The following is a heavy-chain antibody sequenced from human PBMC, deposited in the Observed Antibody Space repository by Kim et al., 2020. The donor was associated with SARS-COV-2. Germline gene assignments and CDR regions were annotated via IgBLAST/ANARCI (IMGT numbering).Heavy chain of an antibody. CDR1: GHFFTRDS. CDR2: IDCGNGNT. J-gene: IGHJ4*02. Sequence: ASVKVSCKTSGHFFTRDSIHWVRQAPGQGLEWMGGIDCGNGNTIYSQKFQGRVTFTTDTSASTAYMELSFLISEDSAVYYCLGGFYFDYWGQGPLVTVSS. CDR3: LGGFYFDY. D-gene: IGHD3-16*01. V-gene: IGHV1-3*01.